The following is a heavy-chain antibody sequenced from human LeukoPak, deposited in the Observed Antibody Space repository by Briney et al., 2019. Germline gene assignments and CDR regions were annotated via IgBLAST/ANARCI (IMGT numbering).Heavy chain of an antibody. J-gene: IGHJ4*02. V-gene: IGHV1-69*13. Sequence: ASVKVSCKASGGTFSSYAISWVRQAPGQGLGWMGGIIPIFGTANYAQKFQGRVTITADESTSTAYMELSSLRSEDTAVYYCAREGSSSTGAMNFDYWGQGTLVTVSS. CDR2: IIPIFGTA. CDR3: AREGSSSTGAMNFDY. CDR1: GGTFSSYA. D-gene: IGHD6-13*01.